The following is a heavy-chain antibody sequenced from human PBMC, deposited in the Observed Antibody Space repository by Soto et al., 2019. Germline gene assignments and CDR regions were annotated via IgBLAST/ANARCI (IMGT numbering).Heavy chain of an antibody. D-gene: IGHD2-15*01. Sequence: PGGSLRLSCVGSGFTFSNFGMHWVRQAPGKGLEWVAGISYDGRSESYVDSVRGRFTLSRDNSKNTLSLQMISLRPEDTGVYYCAKDLDVVMVLSATRGLDVWGQGTTGTVAS. CDR3: AKDLDVVMVLSATRGLDV. J-gene: IGHJ6*02. CDR1: GFTFSNFG. CDR2: ISYDGRSE. V-gene: IGHV3-30*18.